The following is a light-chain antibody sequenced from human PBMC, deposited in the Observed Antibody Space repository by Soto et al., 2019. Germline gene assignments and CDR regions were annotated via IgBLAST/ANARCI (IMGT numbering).Light chain of an antibody. Sequence: DIQMTQSPSSLSASVGDRLTITCQASQDISNHLNWYQQKPDKAPNLLIYDTSNLETGVPSRFSGSGSGTYFTLTISSLQHEHIATYYCQQYHRLSLTFGGGTKADIK. CDR2: DTS. V-gene: IGKV1-33*01. CDR1: QDISNH. CDR3: QQYHRLSLT. J-gene: IGKJ4*01.